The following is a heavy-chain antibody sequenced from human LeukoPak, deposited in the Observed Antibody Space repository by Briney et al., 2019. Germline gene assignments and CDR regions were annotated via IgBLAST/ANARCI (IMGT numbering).Heavy chain of an antibody. V-gene: IGHV3-23*01. CDR2: ISGSGGST. J-gene: IGHJ4*02. CDR3: ARDLVHYYDFWSGYMDY. CDR1: GFTFSSYA. Sequence: GGSLRLSCAASGFTFSSYAMSWVRQAPGKGLEWVSAISGSGGSTYYADSVKGRFTISRDNAKNSLYLQMNSLRDEDTAVYYCARDLVHYYDFWSGYMDYWGQGTLVTVSS. D-gene: IGHD3-3*01.